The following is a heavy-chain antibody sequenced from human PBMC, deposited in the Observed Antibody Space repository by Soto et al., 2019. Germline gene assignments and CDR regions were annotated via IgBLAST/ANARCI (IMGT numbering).Heavy chain of an antibody. CDR2: ISSSSSTI. Sequence: EVQLVESGGGLVQPGGSLRLSCAASGFTFSSYSMNWVRQAPGKGLEWVSYISSSSSTIYYADSVKGRFTISRDNAKNSQNLQMNSLRAEDTAVYYCARADGQWQERGTHYWGQGTLVSASS. D-gene: IGHD6-19*01. CDR3: ARADGQWQERGTHY. CDR1: GFTFSSYS. V-gene: IGHV3-48*01. J-gene: IGHJ4*02.